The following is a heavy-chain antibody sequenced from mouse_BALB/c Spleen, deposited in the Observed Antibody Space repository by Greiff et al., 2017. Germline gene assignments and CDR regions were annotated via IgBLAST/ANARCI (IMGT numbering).Heavy chain of an antibody. Sequence: DVQLQESGPDLVKPSQSLSLTCTVTGYSITSGYSWHWIRQFPGNKLEWMGYIHYSGSTNYNPSLKSRISITRDTSKNQFFLQLNSVTTEDTATYYCARPSIYYGNYLAMDYWGQGTSVTVSS. CDR1: GYSITSGYS. V-gene: IGHV3-1*02. CDR3: ARPSIYYGNYLAMDY. CDR2: IHYSGST. J-gene: IGHJ4*01. D-gene: IGHD2-1*01.